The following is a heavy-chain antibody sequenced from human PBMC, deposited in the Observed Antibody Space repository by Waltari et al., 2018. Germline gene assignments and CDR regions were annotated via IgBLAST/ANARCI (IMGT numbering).Heavy chain of an antibody. Sequence: EVQLVESGGGLVQPGRSLSLSCAASGFTFEAYAMPWVRQAPGKGLGWVSGISWNSGNIGYADSVKGRFTISRDNAKNSLYLQMNSLRTGDTALYYCAKGHSGSYGLDSWGQGTLVTVSP. V-gene: IGHV3-9*01. D-gene: IGHD1-26*01. J-gene: IGHJ4*02. CDR1: GFTFEAYA. CDR2: ISWNSGNI. CDR3: AKGHSGSYGLDS.